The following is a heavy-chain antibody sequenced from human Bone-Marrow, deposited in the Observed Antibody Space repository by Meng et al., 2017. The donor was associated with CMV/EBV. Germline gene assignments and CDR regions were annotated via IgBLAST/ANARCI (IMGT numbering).Heavy chain of an antibody. V-gene: IGHV1-24*01. Sequence: ASVKVSCKVSGYTLTELSMHWVRQAPGKGLEWMGGFDPEDGETIYAQKFQGRVTMTEDTSTDTAYMELSSLRSDDTAVYYCARVPPGVRYCSSTSCYLLEPPDGWFDPWGQRTLVTVSS. D-gene: IGHD2-2*01. CDR3: ARVPPGVRYCSSTSCYLLEPPDGWFDP. CDR2: FDPEDGET. J-gene: IGHJ5*02. CDR1: GYTLTELS.